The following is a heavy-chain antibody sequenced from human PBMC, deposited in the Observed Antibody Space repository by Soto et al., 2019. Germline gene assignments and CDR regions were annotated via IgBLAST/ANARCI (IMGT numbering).Heavy chain of an antibody. CDR1: GGSFSGYY. CDR2: INHSGST. V-gene: IGHV4-34*01. D-gene: IGHD2-21*01. Sequence: QVQLQQWGAGLLKPSETLSLTCAVYGGSFSGYYWSWIRQPPGKGLEWIVEINHSGSTNYNPSLKSRVTISVDTSKNQFSLKLSSVTAADTAVYYCALLARGGMDVWGQGTTVTVSS. J-gene: IGHJ6*02. CDR3: ALLARGGMDV.